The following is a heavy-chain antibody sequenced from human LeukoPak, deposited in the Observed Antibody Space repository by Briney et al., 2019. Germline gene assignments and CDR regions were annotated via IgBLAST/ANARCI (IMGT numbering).Heavy chain of an antibody. D-gene: IGHD1-26*01. CDR3: ARVSYSGYLDY. Sequence: GGSLRLSCAASGFTFSSYSMNWARQAPGKGLEWVSYISSSSSTIYYADSVKGRFTISRDNAKNSLYLQMNSLRAEDTAVYYCARVSYSGYLDYWGQGTLVTVSS. CDR1: GFTFSSYS. V-gene: IGHV3-48*01. J-gene: IGHJ4*02. CDR2: ISSSSSTI.